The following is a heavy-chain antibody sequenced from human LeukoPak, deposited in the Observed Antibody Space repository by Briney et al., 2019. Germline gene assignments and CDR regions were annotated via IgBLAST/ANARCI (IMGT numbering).Heavy chain of an antibody. CDR3: ARDRRVGTTNTFDY. J-gene: IGHJ4*02. CDR2: INPTSGGT. CDR1: GYTFTGYY. D-gene: IGHD1/OR15-1a*01. Sequence: VASVKVSCKASGYTFTGYYIHWVRQAPGQGLEWMGWINPTSGGTKYAQNFQGRVTMTTDTSISTAYMELSRLRSDDTAVYYCARDRRVGTTNTFDYWGQGSLVTVSS. V-gene: IGHV1-2*02.